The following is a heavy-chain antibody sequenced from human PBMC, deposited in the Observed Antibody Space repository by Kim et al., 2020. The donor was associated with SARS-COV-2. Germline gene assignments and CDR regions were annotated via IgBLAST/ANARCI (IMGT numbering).Heavy chain of an antibody. Sequence: GGSLRLSCAASGFTFSSYGMHWVRQAPGKGLEWVAVIWYDGSNKYYADSVKGRFTISRDNSKNTLYLQMNSLRAEDTAVYYCARDPQGSSWLYYYYYYGMDVWGQGTTVTVSS. CDR3: ARDPQGSSWLYYYYYYGMDV. D-gene: IGHD6-13*01. J-gene: IGHJ6*02. V-gene: IGHV3-33*01. CDR2: IWYDGSNK. CDR1: GFTFSSYG.